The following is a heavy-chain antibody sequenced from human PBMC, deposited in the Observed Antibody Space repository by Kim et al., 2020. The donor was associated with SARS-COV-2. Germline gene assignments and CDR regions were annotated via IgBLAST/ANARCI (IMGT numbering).Heavy chain of an antibody. D-gene: IGHD2-8*02. CDR2: FDPENGET. Sequence: ASVKVSCKVSGYTLTEFSIHWVRQAPGKGLEWMGGFDPENGETIFAQKFQGRVTMTEDTSTDTAYMELSSLRSEDTAVYHCASTSDSWYDYWGQGTLVTVSS. CDR3: ASTSDSWYDY. CDR1: GYTLTEFS. J-gene: IGHJ4*02. V-gene: IGHV1-24*01.